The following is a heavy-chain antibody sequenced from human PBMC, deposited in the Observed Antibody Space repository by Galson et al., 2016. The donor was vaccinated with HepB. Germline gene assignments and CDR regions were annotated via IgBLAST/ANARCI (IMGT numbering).Heavy chain of an antibody. Sequence: SLRLSCAASGFNFSYYAMHWVRQAPGKGLAWVATISYDGRTNYYVDSLKGRFTISRDSSKRTLDLQMNSLRVEDTAVYYCAKSRLRFLGWGTNGMDVWGQGTTVSVSS. CDR2: ISYDGRTN. D-gene: IGHD3-3*01. CDR1: GFNFSYYA. CDR3: AKSRLRFLGWGTNGMDV. J-gene: IGHJ6*02. V-gene: IGHV3-30*18.